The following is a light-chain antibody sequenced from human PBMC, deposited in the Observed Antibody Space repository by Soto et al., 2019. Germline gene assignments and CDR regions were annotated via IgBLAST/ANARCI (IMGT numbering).Light chain of an antibody. CDR2: GAS. CDR1: QSVSSSY. V-gene: IGKV3-20*01. Sequence: EIVLTQSPGTLSLSPGERATLSCRASQSVSSSYLAWYQQKPGQAPRLLIYGASSRATGIPGRFSGSGSGTDFTLTISRLEPEDFAVYYCQQYGRSPFTFFPGTKVDIK. J-gene: IGKJ3*01. CDR3: QQYGRSPFT.